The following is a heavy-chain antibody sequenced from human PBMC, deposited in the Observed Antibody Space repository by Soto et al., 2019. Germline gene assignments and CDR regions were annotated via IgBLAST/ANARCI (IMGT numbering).Heavy chain of an antibody. CDR2: ISYDGSNK. J-gene: IGHJ4*02. CDR3: ARDEGLITMTVVVITGFDN. CDR1: GFTFGSYA. V-gene: IGHV3-30-3*01. D-gene: IGHD3-22*01. Sequence: PGGSLRLSCAASGFTFGSYAMHWVRQAPGKGPEWVAVISYDGSNKYYADSVKGRFTISRDNSKNTLYLQMSSLRAEDTAVYFCARDEGLITMTVVVITGFDNWGQGTLVTVSS.